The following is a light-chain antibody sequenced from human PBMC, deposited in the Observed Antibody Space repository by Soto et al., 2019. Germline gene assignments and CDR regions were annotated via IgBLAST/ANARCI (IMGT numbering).Light chain of an antibody. CDR3: QQYGSSQWT. J-gene: IGKJ1*01. CDR1: QSVGSDY. Sequence: EIVLTQSPGTLCLSTGERATLSCRASQSVGSDYLAWYQQKPGQPPRLLIYGASSRATGIPDRFSGSGSGADFTLTISRLEPEDFAVYYCQQYGSSQWTFGQGTKV. V-gene: IGKV3-20*01. CDR2: GAS.